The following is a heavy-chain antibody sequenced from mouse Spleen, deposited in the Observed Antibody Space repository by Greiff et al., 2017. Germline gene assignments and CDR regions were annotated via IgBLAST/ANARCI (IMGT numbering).Heavy chain of an antibody. V-gene: IGHV1S56*01. CDR3: AIYRSHFDY. CDR2: IYPGDGST. J-gene: IGHJ2*01. Sequence: VKLVESGPELVKPGASVKMSCKASGYTFTSYYIHWVKQRPGQGLEWIGWIYPGDGSTKYNEKFKGKTTLTADKSSSTAYMLLSSLTSEDSAIYFCAIYRSHFDYWGQGTTLTVSS. CDR1: GYTFTSYY. D-gene: IGHD2-14*01.